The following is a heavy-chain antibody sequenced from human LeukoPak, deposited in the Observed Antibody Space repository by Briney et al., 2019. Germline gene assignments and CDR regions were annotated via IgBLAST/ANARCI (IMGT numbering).Heavy chain of an antibody. CDR3: ARARSTGTITGHRINLTPVGFDY. CDR2: IYTSGST. V-gene: IGHV4-61*02. CDR1: GGSISSGSYY. Sequence: PSETLSLTCTVSGGSISSGSYYWSWIRQPAGKGLEWIGRIYTSGSTNYNPSLKSRITISVGTSKNQFSLKLTSVTAADTAVYFCARARSTGTITGHRINLTPVGFDYWGQGTLVTVSS. D-gene: IGHD1-14*01. J-gene: IGHJ4*02.